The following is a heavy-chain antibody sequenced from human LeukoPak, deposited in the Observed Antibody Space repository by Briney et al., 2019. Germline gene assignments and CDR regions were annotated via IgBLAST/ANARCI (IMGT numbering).Heavy chain of an antibody. V-gene: IGHV3-48*03. J-gene: IGHJ4*02. CDR3: AAVIDY. Sequence: GGSLRLSRAAPGFTLSNYEKNWVRQAPGKGLEWISYISNSGNTKYYADSVKGRFTISRDNANNSVYLQMNNLRAEDTAVYYCAAVIDYWGQGTLVTVSS. CDR2: ISNSGNTK. CDR1: GFTLSNYE.